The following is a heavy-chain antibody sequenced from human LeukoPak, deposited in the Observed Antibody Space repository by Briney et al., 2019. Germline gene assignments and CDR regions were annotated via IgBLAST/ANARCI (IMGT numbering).Heavy chain of an antibody. CDR3: ATEWYSSSSPYFDY. CDR1: GYTLTELS. D-gene: IGHD6-6*01. V-gene: IGHV1-24*01. Sequence: GASVKVSCRVSGYTLTELSMHWVRQAPGKGLEWMGGFDPEDGETIYAQKFQGRVTMTEDTSTDTAYMELSSLRSEDTAVYYCATEWYSSSSPYFDYWGQGTLVTVSS. CDR2: FDPEDGET. J-gene: IGHJ4*02.